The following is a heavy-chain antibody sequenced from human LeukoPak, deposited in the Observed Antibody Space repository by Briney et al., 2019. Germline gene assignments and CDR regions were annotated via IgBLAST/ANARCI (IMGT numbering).Heavy chain of an antibody. V-gene: IGHV1-8*01. J-gene: IGHJ3*02. D-gene: IGHD4-23*01. Sequence: ASVKVSFKASGYTFTNYDINWVRQATGQGREWMGWMNPNSGNTGYAQKFQGRVTMTRNTSISTAYMELSSLRSDDTAVYYCARVRGGAPSLVAAFHIWGQGTMVTVSS. CDR3: ARVRGGAPSLVAAFHI. CDR2: MNPNSGNT. CDR1: GYTFTNYD.